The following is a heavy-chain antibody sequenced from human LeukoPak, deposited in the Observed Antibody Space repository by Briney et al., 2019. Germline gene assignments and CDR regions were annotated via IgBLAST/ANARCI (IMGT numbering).Heavy chain of an antibody. V-gene: IGHV3-21*01. D-gene: IGHD6-25*01. CDR1: GFTFSSYS. Sequence: GGSLRLSCAASGFTFSSYSMNWVRQAPGKGLEWVSSISSSSSYIYYADSVKGRFTISRDNAKNSLYLQMNSLRAEDTAVYYCARVRAADNYTDVWGKGTTVIVSS. CDR2: ISSSSSYI. CDR3: ARVRAADNYTDV. J-gene: IGHJ6*03.